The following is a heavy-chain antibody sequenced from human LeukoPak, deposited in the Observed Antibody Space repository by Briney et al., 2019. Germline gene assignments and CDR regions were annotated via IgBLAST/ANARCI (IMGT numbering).Heavy chain of an antibody. CDR3: AARYYDSSGYYYFQH. D-gene: IGHD3-22*01. Sequence: GASVKVSCKASGYTFTSYDINWVRQATGQGLEWMGWMNPNSGNTGYAQMFQGRVTITRNTSISTAYMELSSLRSEDTAVYYCAARYYDSSGYYYFQHWGQGTLVTVSS. J-gene: IGHJ1*01. V-gene: IGHV1-8*03. CDR2: MNPNSGNT. CDR1: GYTFTSYD.